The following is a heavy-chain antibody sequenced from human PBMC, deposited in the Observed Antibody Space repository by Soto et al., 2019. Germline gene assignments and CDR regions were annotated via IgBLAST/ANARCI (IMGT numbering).Heavy chain of an antibody. J-gene: IGHJ4*02. CDR2: ISYDGSNR. CDR3: ARGAIGREQWLPGDFDY. V-gene: IGHV3-30-3*01. D-gene: IGHD6-19*01. CDR1: GFTFSSYA. Sequence: QVQLVESGGGVVQPGRSLRLSCAASGFTFSSYAMHWVRQAPGKGLEWVAVISYDGSNRYYADSVKGRFTISRDNSKNTLYLQMNSLRAEDTAVYYCARGAIGREQWLPGDFDYWGQGTLVTVSS.